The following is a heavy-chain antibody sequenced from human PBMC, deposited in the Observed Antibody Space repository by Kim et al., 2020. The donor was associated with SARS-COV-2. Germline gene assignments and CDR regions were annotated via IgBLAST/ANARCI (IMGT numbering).Heavy chain of an antibody. V-gene: IGHV5-51*01. CDR1: GYTFTNYW. D-gene: IGHD2-8*01. CDR2: IYPGDSDT. CDR3: ARHSFGVSEYYYYYGVDV. J-gene: IGHJ6*02. Sequence: GESLKISCKASGYTFTNYWIGWVRQMPGKGLEWMGIIYPGDSDTRYSPSFQGQVTVSADKSIGTAYLQWSSLRVSDTAMYYCARHSFGVSEYYYYYGVDVWGQGTTVTVSS.